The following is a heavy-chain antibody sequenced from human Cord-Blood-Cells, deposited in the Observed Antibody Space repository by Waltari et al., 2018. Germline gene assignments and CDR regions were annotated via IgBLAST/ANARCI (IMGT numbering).Heavy chain of an antibody. CDR2: MNPNSGNT. CDR3: AREGYSSSSDAFDI. J-gene: IGHJ3*02. V-gene: IGHV1-8*03. Sequence: QVQLVQSGAEVKKPGASVQVSCKASGYTLPSSAINWVRLPTGQGREWMGWMNPNSGNTGYAQKFQGRVTITRNTSISTAYMELSSLRSEDAAVYYCAREGYSSSSDAFDIWGQGTMVTVSS. D-gene: IGHD6-6*01. CDR1: GYTLPSSA.